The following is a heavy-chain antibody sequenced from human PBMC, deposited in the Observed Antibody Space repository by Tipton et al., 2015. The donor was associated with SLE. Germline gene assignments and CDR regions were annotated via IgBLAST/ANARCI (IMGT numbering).Heavy chain of an antibody. CDR2: INHSGST. D-gene: IGHD6-19*01. CDR1: GGSFSGYY. J-gene: IGHJ4*02. CDR3: ARGLGHSSGWSYFDY. Sequence: TLSLTCAVYGGSFSGYYWSWIRQPPGKGLEWIGEINHSGSTNYNPSLKSRVTISVDTSKNQFSLKLSSVTAADTAVYYCARGLGHSSGWSYFDYWGQGTLVTVSS. V-gene: IGHV4-34*01.